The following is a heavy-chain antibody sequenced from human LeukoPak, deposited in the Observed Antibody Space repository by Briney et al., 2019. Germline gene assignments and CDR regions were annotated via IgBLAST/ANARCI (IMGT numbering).Heavy chain of an antibody. CDR2: ISGDGGST. CDR3: AKGPFEYSSSGYYYYMDV. D-gene: IGHD6-6*01. Sequence: GGSLRLSCAASGFTFDDYAMHWVRQAPGKGMEWVSLISGDGGSTYYADSVKGRFTISRDNSKNSLYLQMNSLSTEDTALYYCAKGPFEYSSSGYYYYMDVWGKGTTVTVSS. V-gene: IGHV3-43*02. J-gene: IGHJ6*03. CDR1: GFTFDDYA.